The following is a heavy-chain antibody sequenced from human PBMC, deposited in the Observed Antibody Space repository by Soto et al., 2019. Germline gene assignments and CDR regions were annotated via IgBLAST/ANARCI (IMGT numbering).Heavy chain of an antibody. V-gene: IGHV4-59*12. CDR3: AREGIVHGGNPTALGY. CDR2: IYYSGST. Sequence: QVQLQESGPGLVKPSETLSLTCTVSGGSISSYYWSWIRQPPGKGLEWIGYIYYSGSTNYNPSLKSRVTISVDTSKNQFSLKLSSVTAADTAVYYWAREGIVHGGNPTALGYWGQGTLVTVSS. J-gene: IGHJ4*02. CDR1: GGSISSYY. D-gene: IGHD2-15*01.